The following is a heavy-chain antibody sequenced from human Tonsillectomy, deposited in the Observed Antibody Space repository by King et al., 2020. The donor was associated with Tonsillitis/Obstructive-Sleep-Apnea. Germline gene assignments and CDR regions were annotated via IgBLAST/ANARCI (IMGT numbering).Heavy chain of an antibody. Sequence: VQLVESGAEVKKPGASVKVSCETSGYTFTNYYLHWVRQAPGQGLEWMGIINPSDGSTTYAQKFQGRVTMTSDTSSSTLYMELSSLGSEGTAVYYCARERDGKQQTAGLDVWGQGTTVTVSS. CDR1: GYTFTNYY. CDR2: INPSDGST. J-gene: IGHJ6*02. D-gene: IGHD6-13*01. V-gene: IGHV1-46*01. CDR3: ARERDGKQQTAGLDV.